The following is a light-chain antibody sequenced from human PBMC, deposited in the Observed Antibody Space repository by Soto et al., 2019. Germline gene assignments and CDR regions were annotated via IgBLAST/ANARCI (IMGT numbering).Light chain of an antibody. CDR3: QQYGSSPVT. CDR2: GAS. J-gene: IGKJ3*01. CDR1: QSVSSSY. Sequence: EIVLTQSPGTLSLSPGERATLSCRASQSVSSSYLAWYQQKPGQAPRLLIYGASRRATGIPDRFSGSGSGTXXXLTIXRLEPEFFAVYYFQQYGSSPVTFGPGTKVDIK. V-gene: IGKV3-20*01.